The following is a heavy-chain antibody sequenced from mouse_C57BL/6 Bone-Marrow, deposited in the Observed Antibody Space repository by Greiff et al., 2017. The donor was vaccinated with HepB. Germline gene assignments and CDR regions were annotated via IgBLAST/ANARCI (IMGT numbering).Heavy chain of an antibody. Sequence: VQLQQSGPELVKPGASVKISCKASGYAFSSSWMNWVKQRPGKGLEWIGRIYPGDGDTNYNGKFKGKATLTADKSSSTAYMQLSSLTSEDSAVYFCARGEDSSGYQFAYWGQGTLVTVSA. D-gene: IGHD3-2*02. CDR1: GYAFSSSW. CDR3: ARGEDSSGYQFAY. CDR2: IYPGDGDT. J-gene: IGHJ3*01. V-gene: IGHV1-82*01.